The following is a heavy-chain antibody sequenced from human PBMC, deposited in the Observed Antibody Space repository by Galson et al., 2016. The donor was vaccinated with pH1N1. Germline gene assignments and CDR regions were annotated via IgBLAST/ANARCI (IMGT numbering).Heavy chain of an antibody. Sequence: SVKVSCKASGVTFSYYGYSWVRQAPGQGLEWMGRIIPMFRTTNYAQKFQGRVTITADESTRTAYMELSSLRSEDTAVYYCASPSPFYGSSGYYLHFRDWGQGTLVTVSS. CDR1: GVTFSYYG. D-gene: IGHD3-22*01. CDR3: ASPSPFYGSSGYYLHFRD. CDR2: IIPMFRTT. J-gene: IGHJ4*02. V-gene: IGHV1-69*13.